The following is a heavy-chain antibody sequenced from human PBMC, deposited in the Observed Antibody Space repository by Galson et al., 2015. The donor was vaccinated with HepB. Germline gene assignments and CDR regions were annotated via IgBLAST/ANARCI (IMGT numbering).Heavy chain of an antibody. CDR2: MSYDGNNK. CDR3: ARTGSAILSPFEF. D-gene: IGHD2-2*01. V-gene: IGHV3-30*04. Sequence: SLRLSCAASGFTFTTYPIHWVRQAPGKGLEWVALMSYDGNNKYYADSVKGRFTISRDNSKNTLYLQMNNLRPEDTAVYYCARTGSAILSPFEFWGQGTLVTVSP. J-gene: IGHJ4*02. CDR1: GFTFTTYP.